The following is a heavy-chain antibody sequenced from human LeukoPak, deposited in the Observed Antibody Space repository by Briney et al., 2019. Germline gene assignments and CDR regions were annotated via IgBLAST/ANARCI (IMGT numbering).Heavy chain of an antibody. Sequence: SGGSLRLSCAASGFTFSRYDMHWVRRSAGEGLEWVSGIGVTGDTYYAGSVKGRFTISRENAKNSLYLQMNSLTVGDTAVYYCARGAWIPGGSTANFDHWGQGTLVTVSS. J-gene: IGHJ4*02. CDR1: GFTFSRYD. CDR3: ARGAWIPGGSTANFDH. V-gene: IGHV3-13*04. CDR2: IGVTGDT. D-gene: IGHD2-2*01.